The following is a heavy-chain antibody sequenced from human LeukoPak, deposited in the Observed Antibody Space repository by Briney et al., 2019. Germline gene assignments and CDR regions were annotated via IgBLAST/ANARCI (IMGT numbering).Heavy chain of an antibody. CDR1: GFTFSSYW. J-gene: IGHJ4*02. Sequence: GGSLRLSCAASGFTFSSYWMSWVRQAPGKGLEWVANIKQDGSEKYYVGSVKGRFTISRDNAKNSLYLQMNSLRAEDTAVYYCARPYGGNSKSVFDYWGQGTLVTVSS. CDR2: IKQDGSEK. V-gene: IGHV3-7*01. D-gene: IGHD4-23*01. CDR3: ARPYGGNSKSVFDY.